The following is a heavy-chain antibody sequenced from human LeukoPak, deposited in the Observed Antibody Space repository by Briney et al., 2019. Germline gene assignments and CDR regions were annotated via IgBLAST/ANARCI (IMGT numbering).Heavy chain of an antibody. Sequence: GGSLRLSCAASGFTFSSYAMSWVRQAPGKGLEWVTAISGSGGSTYYADSVKGRFTISRDNSKNTLYLQMNSLRAEDTAVYYCAKVSSSSSWYSYYFDYWGQGTLVTVSS. J-gene: IGHJ4*02. D-gene: IGHD6-13*01. CDR3: AKVSSSSSWYSYYFDY. CDR2: ISGSGGST. V-gene: IGHV3-23*01. CDR1: GFTFSSYA.